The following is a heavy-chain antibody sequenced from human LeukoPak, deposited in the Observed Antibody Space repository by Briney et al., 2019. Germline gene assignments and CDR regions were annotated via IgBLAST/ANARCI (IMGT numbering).Heavy chain of an antibody. CDR1: GFTFSDYW. Sequence: GGSLRLSCAASGFTFSDYWLHWVRQAPGKGLVWVSRINTDGRITNYADSVKGRFTISRDNSKNTLYLQMNSLRAEDTAVYYCAKVVSRSMVYARGHHRDAFDIWGQGTMVTVSS. D-gene: IGHD2-8*01. CDR2: INTDGRIT. J-gene: IGHJ3*02. V-gene: IGHV3-74*01. CDR3: AKVVSRSMVYARGHHRDAFDI.